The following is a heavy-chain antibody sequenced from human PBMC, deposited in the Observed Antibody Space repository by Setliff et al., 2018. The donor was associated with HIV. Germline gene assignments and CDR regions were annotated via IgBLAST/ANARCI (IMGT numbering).Heavy chain of an antibody. CDR2: MCHGGNNN. J-gene: IGHJ5*02. Sequence: PSETLSLTCAVSGYSISSDYCWGWIRQPPGKGLEWIGNMCHGGNNNYYNPSLKSRVTISIDTSKNLFSLRLSSVTAADTAVYYCARARLLGGFLSWGRGALVTVSS. V-gene: IGHV4-38-2*01. CDR3: ARARLLGGFLS. CDR1: GYSISSDYC. D-gene: IGHD7-27*01.